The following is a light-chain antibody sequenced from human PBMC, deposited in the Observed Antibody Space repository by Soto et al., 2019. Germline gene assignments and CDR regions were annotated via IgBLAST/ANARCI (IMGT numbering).Light chain of an antibody. CDR3: QHYGSSPYT. V-gene: IGKV3-20*01. J-gene: IGKJ2*01. Sequence: EIVLTQSPGTLSLSPGERATLSCRASQSGGSSYLAWYQQKPGQAPRLLIYGASSRATGIPDRVSGSGSGTDFTLTISRLEPEDFAVYYCQHYGSSPYTFGQGTKLEIK. CDR2: GAS. CDR1: QSGGSSY.